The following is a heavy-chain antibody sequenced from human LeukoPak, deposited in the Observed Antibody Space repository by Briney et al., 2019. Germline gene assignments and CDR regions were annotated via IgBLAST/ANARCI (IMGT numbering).Heavy chain of an antibody. D-gene: IGHD3-22*01. CDR3: ARESYDSSTVDY. V-gene: IGHV3-48*03. Sequence: GGSLRPSCAASGLTLSSYEMNWVRQAPGKGLEWVSYISSSGSTIYYADSVKGRFTISRDNAKNSLYLQMNSLRAEDTAVYYCARESYDSSTVDYWGQGTLVTVSS. CDR2: ISSSGSTI. J-gene: IGHJ4*02. CDR1: GLTLSSYE.